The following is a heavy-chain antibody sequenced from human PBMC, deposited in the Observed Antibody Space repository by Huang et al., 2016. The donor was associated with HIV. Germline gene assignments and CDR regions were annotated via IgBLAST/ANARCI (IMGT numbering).Heavy chain of an antibody. Sequence: QVQLVESGGGVVQPGRSLRISCAASGFTFSSYGMHWVRQAPGKGLEWVAVISYDGKTKYYADSVKGRFSISRDNSKTTVHLQLNSLRVEDTAVYYCAKGGSAAAVLDFWGQGTLVTVSS. CDR1: GFTFSSYG. CDR3: AKGGSAAAVLDF. V-gene: IGHV3-30*18. CDR2: ISYDGKTK. D-gene: IGHD6-13*01. J-gene: IGHJ4*02.